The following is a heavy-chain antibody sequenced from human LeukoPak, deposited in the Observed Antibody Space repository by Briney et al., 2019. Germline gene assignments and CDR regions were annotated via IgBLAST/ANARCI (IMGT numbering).Heavy chain of an antibody. CDR3: ARDPHRTGTDKVFDY. CDR2: IYSGGST. V-gene: IGHV3-66*01. J-gene: IGHJ4*02. CDR1: GFTVSSNY. Sequence: PGGSLRLSCAASGFTVSSNYMSWVRQAPGKGLEWVSIIYSGGSTYYADSVKGRFTISRDNSKNTLYLQMNSLRAEDTAVYYCARDPHRTGTDKVFDYWGQGTLVTVSS. D-gene: IGHD1-1*01.